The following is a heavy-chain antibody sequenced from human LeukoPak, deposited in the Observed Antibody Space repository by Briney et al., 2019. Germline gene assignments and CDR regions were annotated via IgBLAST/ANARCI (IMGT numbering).Heavy chain of an antibody. CDR1: GFTVSSNY. J-gene: IGHJ4*02. Sequence: PGGSLRLSCAASGFTVSSNYMSWVRQAPGKGLEWVSVIYSGGSTYYADSVKGRFTISRDNSKNTLYLQMNSLRAEDTAVYYCAKVGSYHDFDYWGQGTLVTVSS. CDR3: AKVGSYHDFDY. D-gene: IGHD3-22*01. V-gene: IGHV3-66*01. CDR2: IYSGGST.